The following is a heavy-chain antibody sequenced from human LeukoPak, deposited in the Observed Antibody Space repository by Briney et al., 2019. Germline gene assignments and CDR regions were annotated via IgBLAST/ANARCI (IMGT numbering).Heavy chain of an antibody. J-gene: IGHJ4*02. V-gene: IGHV4-61*02. CDR1: GGSISSGSYY. Sequence: SETLSLTCTVSGGSISSGSYYWSWIRQPAGKGLEWIGLIYTSGGTNYNPSPKSRVTISVDTSKNQFSLKLSSVTAADTAVYYCARGRYSSSWYVDFWGQGALVTVSS. CDR2: IYTSGGT. CDR3: ARGRYSSSWYVDF. D-gene: IGHD6-13*01.